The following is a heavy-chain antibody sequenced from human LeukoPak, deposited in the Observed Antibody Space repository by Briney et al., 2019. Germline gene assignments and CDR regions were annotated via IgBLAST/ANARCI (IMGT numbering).Heavy chain of an antibody. V-gene: IGHV1-24*01. CDR2: FDPEDGET. CDR1: GYTLTELS. CDR3: ATASIAAAGIAGMDV. D-gene: IGHD6-13*01. Sequence: ASVKVSCKVSGYTLTELSMHWVRQAPGKGLEWMGGFDPEDGETIYAQKFQGRVTMTEDTSTDTAYMELSSLRSEDTAVYCCATASIAAAGIAGMDVWGQGTTVTVSS. J-gene: IGHJ6*02.